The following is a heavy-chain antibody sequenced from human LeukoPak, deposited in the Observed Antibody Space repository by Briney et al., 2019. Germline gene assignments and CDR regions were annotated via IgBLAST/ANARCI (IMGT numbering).Heavy chain of an antibody. Sequence: PGGSLRLSCAASGFTFNRYNMNWVRRAPGKGLEWVSSISTSSSTIYYADSVKGRFTISRDNAKNSLYLQMNSLRAEDTAVYYCAELGITMIGGVWGKGTTVTISS. V-gene: IGHV3-48*04. CDR1: GFTFNRYN. CDR3: AELGITMIGGV. CDR2: ISTSSSTI. D-gene: IGHD3-10*02. J-gene: IGHJ6*04.